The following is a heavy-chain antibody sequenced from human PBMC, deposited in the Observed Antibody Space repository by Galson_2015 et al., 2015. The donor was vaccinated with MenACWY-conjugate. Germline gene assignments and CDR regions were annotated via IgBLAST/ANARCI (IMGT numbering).Heavy chain of an antibody. V-gene: IGHV3-23*01. CDR3: ARVRTSYGTAPYYFDY. Sequence: SLRLSCAASGFTFSSYAMSWVRQAPGKGLEWVSAISGSGGSTYYADSVKGRFTISRDNSKNTLYPQMNSLRAEDTAVYYCARVRTSYGTAPYYFDYWGRGTLVTVSS. CDR2: ISGSGGST. J-gene: IGHJ4*02. CDR1: GFTFSSYA. D-gene: IGHD1-26*01.